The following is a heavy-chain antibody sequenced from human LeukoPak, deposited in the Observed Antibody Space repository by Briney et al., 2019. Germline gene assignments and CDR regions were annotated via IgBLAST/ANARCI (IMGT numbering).Heavy chain of an antibody. CDR1: GGSFSGYY. V-gene: IGHV4-34*01. D-gene: IGHD2-2*01. CDR2: INHSGST. CDR3: AGRMAAGVGAHQLPNYFDY. Sequence: SETLSLTCAVYGGSFSGYYWSWIRQPPGKGLEWIGEINHSGSTNYNPSLKNRVTISVDTSKNQFSLKLSSVTAADTAVYYCAGRMAAGVGAHQLPNYFDYWGQGTLVTVSS. J-gene: IGHJ4*02.